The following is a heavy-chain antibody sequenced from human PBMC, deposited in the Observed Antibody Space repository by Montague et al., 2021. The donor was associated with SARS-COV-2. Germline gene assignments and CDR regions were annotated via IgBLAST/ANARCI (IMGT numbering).Heavy chain of an antibody. J-gene: IGHJ4*02. CDR3: AREVVTFDSWSNSCGADYFDL. Sequence: SETLSLTCTVSDGPISSYYWSWMRRPAGKGLEWIGRVYSSGTEIYNYSPFLSSRVTMAIDTTKTQFSLHLTSVTAADTAVYCCAREVVTFDSWSNSCGADYFDLWGQGTLVTVSS. CDR2: VYSSGTEIY. D-gene: IGHD3-3*01. CDR1: DGPISSYY. V-gene: IGHV4-4*07.